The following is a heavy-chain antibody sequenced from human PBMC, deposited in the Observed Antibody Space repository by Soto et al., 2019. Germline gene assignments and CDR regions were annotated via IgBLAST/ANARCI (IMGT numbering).Heavy chain of an antibody. CDR3: ARAPIYYYYYYGMDV. CDR1: GGSISSGGYY. D-gene: IGHD3-9*01. Sequence: SETLSLTCTVSGGSISSGGYYWSWIRQHPGKGLEWIGYIYYSGSTYYNPSLKSRVTISVDTSKNQFSLKLSSVTAADTAVYYCARAPIYYYYYYGMDVWGQGTTVTSP. CDR2: IYYSGST. J-gene: IGHJ6*02. V-gene: IGHV4-31*03.